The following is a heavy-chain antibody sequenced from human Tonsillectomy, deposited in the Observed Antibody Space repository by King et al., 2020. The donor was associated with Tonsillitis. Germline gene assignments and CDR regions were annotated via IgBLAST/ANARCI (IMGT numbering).Heavy chain of an antibody. CDR2: VSSDGGTE. V-gene: IGHV3-30*18. D-gene: IGHD1-26*01. CDR1: GFIFSNYG. J-gene: IGHJ4*02. CDR3: AKDRPYTGCY. Sequence: VQLVQSGGGVVQPGRSLRLSCAASGFIFSNYGMHWVRQAPGKGLEWVAVVSSDGGTEYYADSVKGRFTISRDNSKNTLYLQMGSLRPEDTAVYYCAKDRPYTGCYWGQGTLLTVSS.